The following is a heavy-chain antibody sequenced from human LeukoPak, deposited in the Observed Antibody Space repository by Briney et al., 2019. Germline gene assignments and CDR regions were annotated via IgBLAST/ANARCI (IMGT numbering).Heavy chain of an antibody. V-gene: IGHV3-23*01. CDR2: IIGSGGST. D-gene: IGHD2-15*01. J-gene: IGHJ6*02. Sequence: GSLRLSCEASGVTFSSYAMSWVRQAPGKGLEWVSAIIGSGGSTYYADSVKGRFTISRDNSKNTLYLQMNSLRAEDTAVYYCANKRRDRGGRIYYLQVMDVWGRETTVTVS. CDR3: ANKRRDRGGRIYYLQVMDV. CDR1: GVTFSSYA.